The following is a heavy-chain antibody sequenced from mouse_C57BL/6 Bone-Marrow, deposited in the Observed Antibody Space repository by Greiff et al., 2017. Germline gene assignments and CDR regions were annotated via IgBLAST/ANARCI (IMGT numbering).Heavy chain of an antibody. D-gene: IGHD1-1*01. J-gene: IGHJ1*03. Sequence: EVKLQESGPGLVKPSQSLSLTCSVTGYSITSGYYWNWIRQFPGNKLEWMGYISYDGSNNYNPSLKNRIPITRDTSKNQFFLKLNSVTTEDTATYYCARGVYYYGSRDWYFDVWGTGTTVTVSS. V-gene: IGHV3-6*01. CDR2: ISYDGSN. CDR3: ARGVYYYGSRDWYFDV. CDR1: GYSITSGYY.